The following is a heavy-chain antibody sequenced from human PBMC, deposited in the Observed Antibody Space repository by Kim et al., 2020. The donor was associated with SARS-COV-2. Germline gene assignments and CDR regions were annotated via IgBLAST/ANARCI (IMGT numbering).Heavy chain of an antibody. CDR3: ARDYLPKPYDSSGYYYVVFGFGAFDI. D-gene: IGHD3-22*01. J-gene: IGHJ3*02. V-gene: IGHV3-21*01. CDR1: GFTFSSYS. CDR2: ISSSSSYI. Sequence: GGSLRLSCAASGFTFSSYSMNWVRQAPGKGLEWVSSISSSSSYIYYADSVKGRFTISRDNAKNSLYLQMNSLRAEDTAVYYCARDYLPKPYDSSGYYYVVFGFGAFDIWGQGTMVTVSS.